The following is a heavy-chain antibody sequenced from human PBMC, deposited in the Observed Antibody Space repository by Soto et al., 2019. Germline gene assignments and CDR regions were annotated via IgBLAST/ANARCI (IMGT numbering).Heavy chain of an antibody. CDR2: INPHTGGT. Sequence: QVQLVQSGAEVKKPGASVKVSCKASGYTFTGYFMHWVRQAPGQGLEYMGWINPHTGGTNYAQKFQGRVTMTRDTSISTAYMELSRLRSDDTAVYYCARDFDSGGWLLNWFDPWGQGTLVTVSS. CDR1: GYTFTGYF. D-gene: IGHD6-19*01. J-gene: IGHJ5*02. V-gene: IGHV1-2*02. CDR3: ARDFDSGGWLLNWFDP.